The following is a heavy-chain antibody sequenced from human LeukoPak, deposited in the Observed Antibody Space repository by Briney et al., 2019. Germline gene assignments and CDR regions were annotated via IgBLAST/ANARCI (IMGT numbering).Heavy chain of an antibody. Sequence: GGSLRLSCAASGFTFSGSAMHWVRQASEKGLEWVGRIRSKANSYATAYAASVKGRFTISRDDSKNTAYLQMNSLKTGDTAVYYCSRRSGDYASWYFDLWGRGTLVTVSS. J-gene: IGHJ2*01. CDR2: IRSKANSYAT. D-gene: IGHD4-17*01. V-gene: IGHV3-73*01. CDR3: SRRSGDYASWYFDL. CDR1: GFTFSGSA.